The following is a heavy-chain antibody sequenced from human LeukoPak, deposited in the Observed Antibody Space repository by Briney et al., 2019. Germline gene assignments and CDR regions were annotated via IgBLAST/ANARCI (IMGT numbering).Heavy chain of an antibody. V-gene: IGHV5-51*01. CDR3: ARSGTRWLQFRAFDI. D-gene: IGHD5-24*01. Sequence: HGESPKISCKGSGYSFTSYWIGWVRQMPGKGLEWMGIIYPGDSDTRYSPSFQGQVTISADKSISTAYLQWSSLKASDTAMYYCARSGTRWLQFRAFDIWGQGTMVTVSS. J-gene: IGHJ3*02. CDR1: GYSFTSYW. CDR2: IYPGDSDT.